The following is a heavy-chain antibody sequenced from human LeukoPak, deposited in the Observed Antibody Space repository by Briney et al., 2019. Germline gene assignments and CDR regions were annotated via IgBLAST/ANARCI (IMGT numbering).Heavy chain of an antibody. Sequence: SETLSLTCTVSGGSISSRDYHWGWIRQSTGKGLEWIGSIYYSGKTYYNPSLKSRLTISVDTSKNQFSLKLSSVTAADTAVYYCARARLTYYYDNSGRYDAFDIWGQGTMVTVSS. CDR3: ARARLTYYYDNSGRYDAFDI. V-gene: IGHV4-39*01. J-gene: IGHJ3*02. CDR1: GGSISSRDYH. CDR2: IYYSGKT. D-gene: IGHD3-22*01.